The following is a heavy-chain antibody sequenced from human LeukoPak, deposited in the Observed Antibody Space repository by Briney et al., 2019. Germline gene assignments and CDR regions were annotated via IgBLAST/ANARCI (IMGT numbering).Heavy chain of an antibody. CDR1: GYTLTELS. D-gene: IGHD2-2*01. V-gene: IGHV1-24*01. Sequence: ASVKVSCKVSGYTLTELSMHWVRQAPGKGLEWMGGFDPEDGETIYAQKFQGRVTMTEDTSTDTAYMELSSLRSEDTAVYYCATDVVVVPAARVFDYWGQGTLVTVSS. CDR3: ATDVVVVPAARVFDY. J-gene: IGHJ4*02. CDR2: FDPEDGET.